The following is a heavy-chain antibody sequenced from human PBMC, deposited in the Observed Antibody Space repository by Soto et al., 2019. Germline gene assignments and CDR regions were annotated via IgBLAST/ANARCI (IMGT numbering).Heavy chain of an antibody. J-gene: IGHJ4*02. CDR1: GGSFSGYY. D-gene: IGHD2-2*01. CDR3: ARYLTFVVVPPASFDY. CDR2: INHSGST. V-gene: IGHV4-34*01. Sequence: PSETLSLTCAVYGGSFSGYYWSWIRQPPGKGLEWIGEINHSGSTNYNPSLKSRVTISVDTSKNQFSLKLSSVTAADTAVYYCARYLTFVVVPPASFDYWGQGTLVPVSA.